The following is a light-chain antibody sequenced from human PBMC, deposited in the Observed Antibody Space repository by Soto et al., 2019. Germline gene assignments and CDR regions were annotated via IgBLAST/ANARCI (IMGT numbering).Light chain of an antibody. J-gene: IGLJ1*01. Sequence: QSALTQPASVSGSPGQSITFSCTGTSSDVGGHNYVSWYQQHPGKAPKLMIYDVTNRPSGVSNRFSGSKSGNTASLTISGLQAEDEADYYCSSYTNSGTYVFGTGTKLTVL. CDR1: SSDVGGHNY. V-gene: IGLV2-14*03. CDR2: DVT. CDR3: SSYTNSGTYV.